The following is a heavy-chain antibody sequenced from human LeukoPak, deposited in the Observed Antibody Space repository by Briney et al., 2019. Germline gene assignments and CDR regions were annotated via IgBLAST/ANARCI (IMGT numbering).Heavy chain of an antibody. J-gene: IGHJ4*02. D-gene: IGHD3-10*01. CDR2: IIPIFGTA. Sequence: RASVKVSCKASGYTFTSYGISWVRQAPGQGLEWMGGIIPIFGTANYAQKFQGRVTITADESTSTAYMELSSLRSEDTAVYYCARDHSLVSGPFPAYYFDYWGQGTLVTVSS. CDR3: ARDHSLVSGPFPAYYFDY. CDR1: GYTFTSYG. V-gene: IGHV1-69*13.